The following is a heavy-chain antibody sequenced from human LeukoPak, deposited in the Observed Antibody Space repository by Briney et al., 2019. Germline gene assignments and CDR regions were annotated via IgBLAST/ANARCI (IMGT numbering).Heavy chain of an antibody. CDR1: GGSISGSF. CDR3: ARGSDSSSWPYYYYGMDA. D-gene: IGHD6-13*01. J-gene: IGHJ6*02. Sequence: SETLSLTCTVSGGSISGSFWSWIRQPPGRGLEYIGYIYYTGSTDYNPSLKGRVTISIDTSKNQFSLKLSSVTAADTAVYYCARGSDSSSWPYYYYGMDAWGQGTTVTVSS. V-gene: IGHV4-59*08. CDR2: IYYTGST.